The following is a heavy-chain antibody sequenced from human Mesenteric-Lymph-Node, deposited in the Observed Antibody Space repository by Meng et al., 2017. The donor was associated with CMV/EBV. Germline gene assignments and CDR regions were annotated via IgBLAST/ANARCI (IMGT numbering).Heavy chain of an antibody. CDR1: GFAFSDYY. CDR2: ISSSGSTI. Sequence: GGSLRLSCAASGFAFSDYYMSWIRQAPGKGLEWVSYISSSGSTIYYADSVKGRFTISRDNAKNSLYLQMNSLRAEDTAVYYCARDLGITIFGVVINPLDYWGQGTLVTVSS. J-gene: IGHJ4*02. D-gene: IGHD3-3*01. V-gene: IGHV3-11*01. CDR3: ARDLGITIFGVVINPLDY.